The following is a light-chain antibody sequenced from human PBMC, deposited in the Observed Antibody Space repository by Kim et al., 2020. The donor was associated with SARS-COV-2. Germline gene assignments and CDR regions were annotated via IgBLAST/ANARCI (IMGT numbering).Light chain of an antibody. J-gene: IGKJ4*01. CDR3: QQSYRTPVT. Sequence: DIQMTQSPSSLSASVRDRVTITCRASQSIGNYLNWYQQKPGKAPKLLIYGTSNLQSGVPPRFSGSGSGTDFTLTISSLQPEDFARYYCQQSYRTPVTFGGGTKVDIK. CDR1: QSIGNY. V-gene: IGKV1-39*01. CDR2: GTS.